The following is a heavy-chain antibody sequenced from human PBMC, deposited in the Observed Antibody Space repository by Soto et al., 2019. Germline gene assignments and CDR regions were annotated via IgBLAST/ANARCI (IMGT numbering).Heavy chain of an antibody. J-gene: IGHJ3*02. CDR1: GGTFSSYA. V-gene: IGHV1-69*01. CDR3: ARDYGDYANRGFDI. CDR2: TTPIFGTA. Sequence: QVQLVQSGAEVKKPGSSVKVSCKASGGTFSSYAISWVRQAPGQGLEWMGGTTPIFGTANYAQKFQGRVTITADESTSTAYMELSSLRSEDTAVYYCARDYGDYANRGFDIWGQGTMVTVSS. D-gene: IGHD4-17*01.